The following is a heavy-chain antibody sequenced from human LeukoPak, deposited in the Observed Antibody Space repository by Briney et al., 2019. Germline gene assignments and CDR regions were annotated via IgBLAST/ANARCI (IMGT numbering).Heavy chain of an antibody. CDR2: INHSGGT. CDR3: ARGLFKYSSSWYGNNWFDP. Sequence: QTSETLSLTCAVYGGSFSGYYWSWIRQPPGKGLEWIGEINHSGGTNYNPSLKSRVTISVDTSKNQFSLKLSSVTAADTAVYYCARGLFKYSSSWYGNNWFDPWGQGTLVTVSS. D-gene: IGHD6-13*01. CDR1: GGSFSGYY. V-gene: IGHV4-34*01. J-gene: IGHJ5*02.